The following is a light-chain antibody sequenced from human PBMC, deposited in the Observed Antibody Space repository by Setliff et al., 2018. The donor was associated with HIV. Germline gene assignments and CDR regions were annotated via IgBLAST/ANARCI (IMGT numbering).Light chain of an antibody. CDR2: DVS. CDR1: SSDIGGFNY. V-gene: IGLV2-14*01. Sequence: QSALAQPASVSGSPGQSITISCTGTSSDIGGFNYVSWYQLHPGKAPKLMIFDVSLRPSGVSNRFSGSKSGSTASLTISGLRAEDEADYFCNSYRSGSPYVFGTGTKVTVL. J-gene: IGLJ1*01. CDR3: NSYRSGSPYV.